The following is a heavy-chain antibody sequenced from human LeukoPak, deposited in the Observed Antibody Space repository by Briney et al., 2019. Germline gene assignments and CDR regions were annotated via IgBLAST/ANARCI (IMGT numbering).Heavy chain of an antibody. Sequence: GGSLRLSCAASGFTLSTYSMNWVRQAPGKGLEWVSSISSSSYIYYADSVKGRFTVSRDNAGNSLFLEMNSLRVEDTAVYYCAREGTPYSSDYWGQGTLVTVSS. V-gene: IGHV3-21*01. J-gene: IGHJ4*02. CDR2: ISSSSYI. D-gene: IGHD6-13*01. CDR3: AREGTPYSSDY. CDR1: GFTLSTYS.